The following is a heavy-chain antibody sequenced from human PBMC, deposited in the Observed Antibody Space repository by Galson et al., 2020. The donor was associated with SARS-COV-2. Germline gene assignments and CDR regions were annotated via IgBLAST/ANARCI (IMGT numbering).Heavy chain of an antibody. V-gene: IGHV3-30*03. CDR3: ASGYCSGDSCYSQDWYVDL. J-gene: IGHJ2*01. D-gene: IGHD2-15*01. CDR2: ISYDGSNK. CDR1: GFTFSSYG. Sequence: GGSLRLSCAASGFTFSSYGMHWVRQAPGKGLEWVAVISYDGSNKYYADSVKGRFTISRDNSKNTLYLQMNSLSAEDTAVYYCASGYCSGDSCYSQDWYVDLWGRGTLVTVSS.